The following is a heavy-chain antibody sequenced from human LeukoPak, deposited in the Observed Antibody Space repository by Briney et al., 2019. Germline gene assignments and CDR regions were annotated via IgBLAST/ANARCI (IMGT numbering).Heavy chain of an antibody. D-gene: IGHD6-19*01. CDR3: AREGSDWNYYYYMDV. CDR1: GFTFSSYA. CDR2: ISYDGSNK. J-gene: IGHJ6*03. V-gene: IGHV3-30*04. Sequence: GGSLRLSCAASGFTFSSYAMHWVRQAPGKGPEGVAVISYDGSNKYYADSVKGRFTISRDNAKNSLYLQMNSLRAEDTAVYYCAREGSDWNYYYYMDVWGKGTTVTISS.